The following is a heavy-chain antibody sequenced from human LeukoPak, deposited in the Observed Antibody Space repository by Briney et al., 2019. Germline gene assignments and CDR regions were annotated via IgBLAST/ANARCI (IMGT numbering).Heavy chain of an antibody. D-gene: IGHD2-2*02. CDR1: GYSFTSYW. J-gene: IGHJ4*02. CDR2: IFPGDSDT. CDR3: ASGPDCSSTSCYTRLDY. Sequence: GESLKISCKGSGYSFTSYWIGWVRQMPGKGLELMGIIFPGDSDTRYSPSFQGQVTISADKSISTAYLQWSSLKASDTAMYYCASGPDCSSTSCYTRLDYWGQGTLVTVSS. V-gene: IGHV5-51*01.